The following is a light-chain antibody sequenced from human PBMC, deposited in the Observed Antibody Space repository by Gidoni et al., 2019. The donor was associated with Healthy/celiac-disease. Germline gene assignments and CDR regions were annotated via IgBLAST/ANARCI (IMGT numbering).Light chain of an antibody. CDR3: SAYTSSSTYVV. CDR1: SSDVGGYNY. Sequence: QSALTQPASVSGSPGPSITISCTRTSSDVGGYNYVSWYQQHPGKAPKLMIYDVSNWPSGVSNRFSGSKSGNTASLTISGLQAEDEADYYCSAYTSSSTYVVFGGGTKLTVL. CDR2: DVS. J-gene: IGLJ2*01. V-gene: IGLV2-14*01.